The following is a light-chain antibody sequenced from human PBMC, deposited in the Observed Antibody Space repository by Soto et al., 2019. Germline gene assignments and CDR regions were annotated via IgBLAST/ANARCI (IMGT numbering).Light chain of an antibody. V-gene: IGLV2-23*01. CDR1: SSDVGNSNF. J-gene: IGLJ3*02. CDR2: EGT. Sequence: QSALTQPASVSGSPGQSITISCNGTSSDVGNSNFVSWYQHHPGKAPKLMIYEGTKLSSGVSNRFSGSKSGNTASLTISGLQAEDEADYYCCSYAGRTTWVFGGGTKVTVL. CDR3: CSYAGRTTWV.